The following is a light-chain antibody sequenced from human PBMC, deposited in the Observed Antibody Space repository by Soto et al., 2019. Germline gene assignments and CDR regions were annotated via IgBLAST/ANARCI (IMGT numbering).Light chain of an antibody. CDR1: SSDVGGYDY. Sequence: QSVLTQPASVSGSPGQSITISCTGTSSDVGGYDYVSWYQQHPAKTPKLIIFEVSNRPSGIPDRYSASKSGNTASLTISGLQAEDEADYFCGSYRSSNTLVVFGGGTKVTVL. CDR2: EVS. J-gene: IGLJ3*02. CDR3: GSYRSSNTLVV. V-gene: IGLV2-14*01.